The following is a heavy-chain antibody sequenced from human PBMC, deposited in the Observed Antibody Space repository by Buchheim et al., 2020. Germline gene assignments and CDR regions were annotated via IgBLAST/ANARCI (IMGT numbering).Heavy chain of an antibody. Sequence: EVQLVESGGGLVKPGRSLRLSCTASGFTFGDYAMSWFRQAPGKGLEWVGFIRSKAYGGTTEYAASVKGRFTISRDDSKSIAYLQMNSLKTEDTAVYYCTRLGEKDTAMADYYYYMDVWGKGTT. J-gene: IGHJ6*03. CDR3: TRLGEKDTAMADYYYYMDV. D-gene: IGHD5-18*01. CDR2: IRSKAYGGTT. V-gene: IGHV3-49*05. CDR1: GFTFGDYA.